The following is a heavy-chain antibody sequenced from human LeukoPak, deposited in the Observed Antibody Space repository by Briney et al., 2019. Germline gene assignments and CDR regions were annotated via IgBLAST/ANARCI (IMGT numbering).Heavy chain of an antibody. D-gene: IGHD2-2*01. V-gene: IGHV5-51*01. Sequence: GESLKISCKGSGYSFTSYWIGWVRQMPGKGLEWMGIIYPGDSDTRYSPSFQGQVTISADKSISTAYLQWSSLKASDTAMYYCARHQDIVVVPAALSLGWFDPWGQGTLVTVSS. CDR1: GYSFTSYW. CDR3: ARHQDIVVVPAALSLGWFDP. CDR2: IYPGDSDT. J-gene: IGHJ5*02.